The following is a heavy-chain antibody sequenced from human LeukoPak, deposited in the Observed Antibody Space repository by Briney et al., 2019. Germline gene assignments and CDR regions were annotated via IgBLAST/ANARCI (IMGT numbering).Heavy chain of an antibody. CDR1: GFTFSNAW. D-gene: IGHD1-1*01. V-gene: IGHV3-15*01. J-gene: IGHJ4*02. CDR3: TSDLDPGDY. CDR2: IKSKTEGGTT. Sequence: GGSLRLSCAASGFTFSNAWMSWVRQAPGKGLEWVGRIKSKTEGGTTDYAAPVKGRFTISRDDSKNTLYLQMNSLKSEDTAVYYCTSDLDPGDYWGQGTLVTVSS.